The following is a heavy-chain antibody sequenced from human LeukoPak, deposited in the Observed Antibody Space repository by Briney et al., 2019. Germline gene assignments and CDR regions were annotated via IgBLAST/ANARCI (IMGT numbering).Heavy chain of an antibody. CDR3: ARHTYYYDSSGYYLVANYYFDY. J-gene: IGHJ4*02. V-gene: IGHV4-39*01. CDR2: INHSGST. D-gene: IGHD3-22*01. Sequence: SETLSLTCTVSGGSISSSSYYWGWIRQPPGKGLEWIGEINHSGSTNYNPSLKSRVTISVDTSKNQFSLKLSSVTAADTAVYYCARHTYYYDSSGYYLVANYYFDYWGQGTLVTVSS. CDR1: GGSISSSSYY.